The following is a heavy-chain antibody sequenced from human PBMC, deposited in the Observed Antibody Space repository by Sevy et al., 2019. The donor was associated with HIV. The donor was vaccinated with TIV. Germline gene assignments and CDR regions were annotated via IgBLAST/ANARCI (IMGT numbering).Heavy chain of an antibody. CDR3: ARVYGGNAFGDYYYMDV. V-gene: IGHV3-7*03. CDR2: IKQDGSEK. CDR1: GFTFSSYW. Sequence: GGSLRLSCAASGFTFSSYWMSWVRQAPGKGLEWVANIKQDGSEKYYVDSVKGRFTISRDNAKNSLYLQMNSLRAEDTAGYYCARVYGGNAFGDYYYMDVWGKGTTVTVSS. D-gene: IGHD4-17*01. J-gene: IGHJ6*03.